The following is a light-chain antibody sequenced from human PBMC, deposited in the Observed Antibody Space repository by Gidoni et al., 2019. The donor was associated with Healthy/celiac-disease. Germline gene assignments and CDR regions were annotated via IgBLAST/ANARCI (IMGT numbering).Light chain of an antibody. CDR3: CSYAGSSTFVV. CDR1: SSDVGSYNL. V-gene: IGLV2-23*03. J-gene: IGLJ2*01. Sequence: SPLTQPASVSGSPGQPITISCTGTSSDVGSYNLVSWYQQHPGKAPKLMIYEGSKRPSGVSNRFSGSKSGNTASLTISGLQAEDEADYYCCSYAGSSTFVVYGGGTKLTVL. CDR2: EGS.